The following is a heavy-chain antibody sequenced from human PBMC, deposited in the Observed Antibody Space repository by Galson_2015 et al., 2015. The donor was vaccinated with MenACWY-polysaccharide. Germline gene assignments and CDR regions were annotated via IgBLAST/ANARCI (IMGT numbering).Heavy chain of an antibody. CDR3: ARVVYSGYDSRLEY. D-gene: IGHD5-12*01. Sequence: ETLSLACNVSRGSISSYYWSWIRQPVGQGLEWIGRISNSGSSDYNPSLKSRVTMSIDTSKNHFSLSFNSVPAADTAVYFCARVVYSGYDSRLEYCGQGILVTVSS. CDR2: ISNSGSS. V-gene: IGHV4-4*07. CDR1: RGSISSYY. J-gene: IGHJ4*02.